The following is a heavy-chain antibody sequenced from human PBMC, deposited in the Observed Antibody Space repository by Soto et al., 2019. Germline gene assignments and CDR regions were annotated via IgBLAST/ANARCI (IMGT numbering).Heavy chain of an antibody. CDR2: ISGSGGST. V-gene: IGHV3-23*01. CDR1: GFTFSSSW. J-gene: IGHJ4*02. CDR3: AKGPEYYYDSSGYWDDY. D-gene: IGHD3-22*01. Sequence: GGSLRLSCAASGFTFSSSWMHWVRQAPGKGLEWVSAISGSGGSTYYADSVKGRFTISRDNSKNTLYLQMNSLRAEDTAVYYCAKGPEYYYDSSGYWDDYWGQGTLVTVSS.